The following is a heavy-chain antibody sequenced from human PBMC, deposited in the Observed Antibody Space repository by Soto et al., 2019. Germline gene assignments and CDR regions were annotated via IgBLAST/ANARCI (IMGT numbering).Heavy chain of an antibody. V-gene: IGHV1-69*01. CDR1: GGTFSSYA. D-gene: IGHD2-2*01. CDR3: ARSQGSSTSLEIYYYYYYGMDV. Sequence: QVQLVQSGAEVKKPGSSVKVSCKASGGTFSSYAISWVRQAPGQGLEWMGGIIPISDTTNYAQKFQGRVTITADESTSIAYMELSSPRSEDTAVYYCARSQGSSTSLEIYYYYYYGMDVWGQGTTVTVSS. CDR2: IIPISDTT. J-gene: IGHJ6*02.